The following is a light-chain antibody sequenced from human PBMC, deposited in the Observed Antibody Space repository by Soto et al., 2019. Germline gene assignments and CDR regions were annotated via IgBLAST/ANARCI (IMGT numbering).Light chain of an antibody. J-gene: IGLJ1*01. CDR1: SSDVGGYNY. Sequence: SVLTQPASVSGSPGQSITISCTGTSSDVGGYNYVSWYQQHPGKAPKFMIYDVSNRPSGVSNRFSGSKSGNTASLTISGLQAEDEADYYCCSYTTSNTRQIVFGTGTKLTV. CDR2: DVS. CDR3: CSYTTSNTRQIV. V-gene: IGLV2-14*01.